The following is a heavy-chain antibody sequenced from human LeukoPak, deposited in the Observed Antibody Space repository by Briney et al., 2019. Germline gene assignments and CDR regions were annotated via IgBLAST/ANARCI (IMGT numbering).Heavy chain of an antibody. D-gene: IGHD2-15*01. CDR1: GGSFSGYY. CDR3: ARDLAGRGYYFDY. J-gene: IGHJ4*02. CDR2: INHSGST. Sequence: SETLSLTCAVYGGSFSGYYWSWIRQPPGKGLEWIGEINHSGSTYYNPSLKSRVTISVDTSKNQFSLKLSSVTAADTAVYYCARDLAGRGYYFDYWGQGTLVTVSS. V-gene: IGHV4-34*01.